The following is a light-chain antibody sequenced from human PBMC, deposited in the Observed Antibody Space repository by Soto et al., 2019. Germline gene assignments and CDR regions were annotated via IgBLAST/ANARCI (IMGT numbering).Light chain of an antibody. J-gene: IGLJ3*02. CDR1: SSNIGSHL. V-gene: IGLV1-44*01. CDR2: TNN. CDR3: AAWDGSLQSWV. Sequence: QSALTQPPSVSGTPGQRVTISCSGSSSNIGSHLVNWYQQVPGTAPRLLIYTNNQRPSGVPDRFSDSKSGTSASLAISGLQSEDEADYYCAAWDGSLQSWVFGGGTKVTVL.